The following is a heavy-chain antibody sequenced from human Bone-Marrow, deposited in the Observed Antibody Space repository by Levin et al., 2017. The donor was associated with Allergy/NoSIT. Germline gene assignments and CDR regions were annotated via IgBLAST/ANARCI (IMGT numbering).Heavy chain of an antibody. Sequence: KSSETLSLTCAVYGGSFSGYYWSWIRQPPGKGLEWIGEINHSGSTNYNPSLKSRVTISVDTSKNQFSLKLSSVTAADTAVYYCARGGNSSSFDYWGQGTLVTVSS. D-gene: IGHD4-23*01. CDR1: GGSFSGYY. CDR3: ARGGNSSSFDY. CDR2: INHSGST. J-gene: IGHJ4*02. V-gene: IGHV4-34*01.